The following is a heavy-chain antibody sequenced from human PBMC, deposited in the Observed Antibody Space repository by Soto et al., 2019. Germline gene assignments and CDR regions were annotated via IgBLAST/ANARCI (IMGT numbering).Heavy chain of an antibody. CDR2: IYYSGST. V-gene: IGHV4-39*01. D-gene: IGHD5-18*01. Sequence: SETLSLTCTVSGGSISSSSYYSGWIRQPPGKGLEWIGSIYYSGSTYYNPSLKSRVTISVDTSKNQFSLKLSSVTAADTAVYYCARLGGSRYSYGSIAYWGQGTLVTVSS. CDR3: ARLGGSRYSYGSIAY. J-gene: IGHJ4*02. CDR1: GGSISSSSYY.